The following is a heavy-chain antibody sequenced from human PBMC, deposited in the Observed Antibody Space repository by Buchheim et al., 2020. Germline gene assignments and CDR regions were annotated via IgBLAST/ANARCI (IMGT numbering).Heavy chain of an antibody. CDR2: ISGGSGTM. J-gene: IGHJ4*02. Sequence: DVQLVESGGGLVQPGGSLRLSCTASGFTFSSYSLNWVRQAPGKGLEWVSYISGGSGTMYYADSVKGRFTISLDNAKHSLSLQMNSLRTEDTAVYYCVRRNGYKSFDFWGQGAL. CDR3: VRRNGYKSFDF. D-gene: IGHD5-24*01. V-gene: IGHV3-48*04. CDR1: GFTFSSYS.